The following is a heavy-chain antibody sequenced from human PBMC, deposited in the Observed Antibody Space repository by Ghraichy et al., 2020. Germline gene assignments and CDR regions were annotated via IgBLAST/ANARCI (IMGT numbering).Heavy chain of an antibody. D-gene: IGHD3-22*01. Sequence: SETLSLTCSVSGGSMSYYWSWIRQSPGKGLEWIGYIRDSGTTNYNPSLKSRVSMAIDTSKNQFSLKMTSVTAADMAVYYCARPALLSSGHARACDIWGQGTMVTVSS. J-gene: IGHJ3*02. CDR3: ARPALLSSGHARACDI. CDR2: IRDSGTT. CDR1: GGSMSYY. V-gene: IGHV4-59*01.